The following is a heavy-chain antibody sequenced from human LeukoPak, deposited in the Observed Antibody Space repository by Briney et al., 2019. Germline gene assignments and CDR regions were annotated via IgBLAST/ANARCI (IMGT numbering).Heavy chain of an antibody. CDR2: TYSGGNT. CDR1: EFTVSSNH. V-gene: IGHV3-66*01. CDR3: ARSYYDSTGYYIAILDY. Sequence: GGSLRLSCAASEFTVSSNHMNWVRQAPGKGLEWVSVTYSGGNTYYADSVKGRFTISRDNSENTLYLQMNSLRAEDTAVYYCARSYYDSTGYYIAILDYWGQGALVTVSS. J-gene: IGHJ4*02. D-gene: IGHD3-22*01.